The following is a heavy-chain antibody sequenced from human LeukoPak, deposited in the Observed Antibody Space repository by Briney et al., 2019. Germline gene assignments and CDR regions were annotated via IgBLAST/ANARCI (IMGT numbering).Heavy chain of an antibody. Sequence: GGSLRLSCAASGFTFSSYSMNWVRQAPGKGLEWVSSISSSSSYIYYADSVKGRFTISRDNAKNSLYLQMNSLRAEDTAVYYCARDLHDILTGSFHYWGQGTLVTVSS. V-gene: IGHV3-21*01. D-gene: IGHD3-9*01. CDR2: ISSSSSYI. J-gene: IGHJ4*02. CDR3: ARDLHDILTGSFHY. CDR1: GFTFSSYS.